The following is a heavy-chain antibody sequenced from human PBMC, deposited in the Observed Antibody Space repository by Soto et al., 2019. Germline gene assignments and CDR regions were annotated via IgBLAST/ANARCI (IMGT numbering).Heavy chain of an antibody. Sequence: SETLSLTCTVSGGSISSGGYYWSWIRQHPGKGLEWIGYIYYSGSTYYNPSLKSRVTISVETSKKQFSLKLSSVNAADTAVYYCARDISSXWSRGWFDPWGQGTLVT. CDR2: IYYSGST. CDR1: GGSISSGGYY. CDR3: ARDISSXWSRGWFDP. D-gene: IGHD6-19*01. J-gene: IGHJ5*02. V-gene: IGHV4-31*03.